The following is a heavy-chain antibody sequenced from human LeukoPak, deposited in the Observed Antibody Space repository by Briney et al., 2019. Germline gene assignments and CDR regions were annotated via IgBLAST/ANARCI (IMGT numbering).Heavy chain of an antibody. Sequence: GRSLRLSCTASGFTFSSYAMHWVRQAPGKGLEWVAVISYDGSNKYYADSVKGRFTISRDNSKNTLYLQMNSQRAEDTAVYYCARDRWGYSYGGDWGQGTLVTVSS. CDR2: ISYDGSNK. CDR1: GFTFSSYA. CDR3: ARDRWGYSYGGD. D-gene: IGHD5-18*01. V-gene: IGHV3-30*04. J-gene: IGHJ4*02.